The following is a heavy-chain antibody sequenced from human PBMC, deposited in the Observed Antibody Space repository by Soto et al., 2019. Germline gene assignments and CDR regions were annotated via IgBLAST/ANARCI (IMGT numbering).Heavy chain of an antibody. CDR1: GGSISSGAYY. CDR3: SRTGYIYGSDAYAL. CDR2: IYYTGSA. Sequence: SETLCLTYSVSGGSISSGAYYWSWIRHAAGKGLEWIGSIYYTGSAYYSPSLKSRVTISLDTSRDQISLKVTSVTAADTAVYYCSRTGYIYGSDAYALWG. V-gene: IGHV4-31*03. D-gene: IGHD5-18*01. J-gene: IGHJ3*01.